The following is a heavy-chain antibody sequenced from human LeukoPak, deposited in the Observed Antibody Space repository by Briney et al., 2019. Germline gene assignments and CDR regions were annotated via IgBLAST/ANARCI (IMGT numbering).Heavy chain of an antibody. V-gene: IGHV3-30-3*01. CDR3: ARCRENGFWSGSPVDH. CDR1: GFFFSSYC. J-gene: IGHJ4*02. CDR2: ILGDGTNK. D-gene: IGHD3-3*01. Sequence: PGRSLRLSCEASGFFFSSYCMHWVRQAPGKGLEWLAVILGDGTNKYYAESVKGRFTISRDNSKTTVLVQLNSLRVEDTAVYYCARCRENGFWSGSPVDHWGQRTLVTVSS.